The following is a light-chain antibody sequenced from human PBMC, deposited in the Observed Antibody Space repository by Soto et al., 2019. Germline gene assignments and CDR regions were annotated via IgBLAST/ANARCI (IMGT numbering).Light chain of an antibody. CDR2: DAY. CDR1: QSFRGL. CDR3: QQSYSTPQT. Sequence: EVVLKQSPVTLSLSPGERATLSCRASQSFRGLLAWYQQKPGQAPRLLIYDAYNRATGIPPRFSGSGSGTDFTLTINSLQPEDFATYFCQQSYSTPQTFGHGTKVDIK. J-gene: IGKJ1*01. V-gene: IGKV3-11*01.